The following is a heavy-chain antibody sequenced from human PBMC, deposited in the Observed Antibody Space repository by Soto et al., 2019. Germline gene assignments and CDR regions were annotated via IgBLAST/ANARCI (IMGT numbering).Heavy chain of an antibody. CDR3: AKFGMATTKRSPPYYIDY. J-gene: IGHJ4*02. CDR2: ISGSGGGT. Sequence: GGSMRLSCAASGFTFSSYAMSWVRQAPGKGLEWVSSISGSGGGTYYADSVKGRFTFSRDNSKNTLYLQMNSLRAEDTAVYYCAKFGMATTKRSPPYYIDYWGQGALVTVSS. D-gene: IGHD1-1*01. V-gene: IGHV3-23*01. CDR1: GFTFSSYA.